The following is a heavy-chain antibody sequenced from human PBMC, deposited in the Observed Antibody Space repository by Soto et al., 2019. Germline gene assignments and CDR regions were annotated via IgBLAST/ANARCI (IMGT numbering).Heavy chain of an antibody. CDR2: ISWDGGST. CDR3: AKDKVGTQWPQGFSYFDY. J-gene: IGHJ4*02. CDR1: GFTFDDYT. V-gene: IGHV3-43*01. D-gene: IGHD6-19*01. Sequence: PGGSLRLSCAASGFTFDDYTMHWVRQAPGKGLEWVSLISWDGGSTYYADSVKGRFTISRDNSKNSLYLQMNSLRTEDTALYYCAKDKVGTQWPQGFSYFDYWGQGTLVTVSS.